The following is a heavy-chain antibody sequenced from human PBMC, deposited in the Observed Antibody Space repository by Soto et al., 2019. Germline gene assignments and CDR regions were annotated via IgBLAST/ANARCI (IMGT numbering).Heavy chain of an antibody. D-gene: IGHD3-16*01. Sequence: GGPLRLSCAASGFIFSTSGSAFSRYAMTWVRQTPGKALEWVSSISGSGVRTYYSDSVRGRFTISRDNSKDRLYLEMNSVRAEDTAVYYCATPAYDYWGQGTLVTVYS. CDR3: ATPAYDY. J-gene: IGHJ4*02. V-gene: IGHV3-23*01. CDR1: GFIFSTSGSAFSRYA. CDR2: ISGSGVRT.